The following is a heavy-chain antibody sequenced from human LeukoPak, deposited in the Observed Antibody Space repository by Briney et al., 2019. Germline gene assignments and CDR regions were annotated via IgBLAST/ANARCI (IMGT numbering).Heavy chain of an antibody. D-gene: IGHD2-8*02. CDR2: TNQDGTDK. J-gene: IGHJ4*02. CDR1: GFTFTTYW. V-gene: IGHV3-7*03. Sequence: GGSLRLSCAASGFTFTTYWMSWIRQAPGKGLEWVANTNQDGTDKYYVDSVKGRFTFSRDNAQNSLYLQMSSLRVEDTAVYYCVTYSTGLYKGLEFWGQGTQVTVSS. CDR3: VTYSTGLYKGLEF.